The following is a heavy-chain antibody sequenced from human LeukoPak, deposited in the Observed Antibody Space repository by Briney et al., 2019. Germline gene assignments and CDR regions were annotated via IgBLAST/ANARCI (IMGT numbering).Heavy chain of an antibody. D-gene: IGHD1-7*01. V-gene: IGHV1-24*01. Sequence: GASVKVSCKVSGYTLTELSMHWVRQAPGKGLEWMGGFDPEDGETIYAQKFQGRVTMTEDTSTDTACMELNSLRSEDTAVYYCATDSRITGTTGYWGQGTLVTVSS. CDR1: GYTLTELS. J-gene: IGHJ4*02. CDR3: ATDSRITGTTGY. CDR2: FDPEDGET.